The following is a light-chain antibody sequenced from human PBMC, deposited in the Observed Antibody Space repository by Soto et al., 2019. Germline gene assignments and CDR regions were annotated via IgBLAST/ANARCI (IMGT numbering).Light chain of an antibody. V-gene: IGKV3-11*01. CDR3: QQRSNWPPLP. J-gene: IGKJ4*01. CDR1: QSVSSY. CDR2: DAS. Sequence: EIVLTHSPATLSLSQGERATLSFRASQSVSSYLAWYRQKPGQAHRLLIDDASNRDTGIPDRFSGSGSGTDFPLTISSLVPEDLSVYCCQQRSNWPPLPFRGGPQVEIK.